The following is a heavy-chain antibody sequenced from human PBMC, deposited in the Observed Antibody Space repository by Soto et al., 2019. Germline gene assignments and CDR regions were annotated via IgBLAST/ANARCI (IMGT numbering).Heavy chain of an antibody. V-gene: IGHV3-9*01. D-gene: IGHD3-10*01. CDR3: AKDTVRFGELLSELDY. CDR2: ISWNSGSI. CDR1: GFTFDDYA. J-gene: IGHJ4*02. Sequence: PGGSLRLSCAASGFTFDDYALHWVRQAPGKGQEWVSGISWNSGSIGYANSVKGRFTISRDNAKNSLYLQMNSLRAEDTALYYCAKDTVRFGELLSELDYWSQGTLVTVSS.